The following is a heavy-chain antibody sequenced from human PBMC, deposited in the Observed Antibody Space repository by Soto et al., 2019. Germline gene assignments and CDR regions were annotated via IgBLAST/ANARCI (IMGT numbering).Heavy chain of an antibody. J-gene: IGHJ4*02. D-gene: IGHD2-21*01. CDR1: GFSFSDYF. CDR3: ACIRAACGY. Sequence: RASVKVSCKASGFSFSDYFMHWVRQAPGQGLEWMGIINPSGDRTDYAQKFQGRVTITRDTSTSTVYMDLGSLRYEDAAVYFCACIRAACGYWGPGTLVTVSS. CDR2: INPSGDRT. V-gene: IGHV1-46*03.